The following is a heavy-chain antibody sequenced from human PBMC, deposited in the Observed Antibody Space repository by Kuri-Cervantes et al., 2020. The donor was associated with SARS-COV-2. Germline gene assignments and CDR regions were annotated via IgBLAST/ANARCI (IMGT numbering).Heavy chain of an antibody. CDR1: GGSISSSSYY. Sequence: GSLRLSCTVSGGSISSSSYYWGWIRQPPGKGLEGIGCIYYSGSTDSNPSLKTRVTMSIDTSKNQFSLKLRSVTAADTAVYYCATGTSGEFYFDYWGQGTLVTVSS. V-gene: IGHV4-39*07. D-gene: IGHD1-1*01. CDR3: ATGTSGEFYFDY. CDR2: IYYSGST. J-gene: IGHJ4*02.